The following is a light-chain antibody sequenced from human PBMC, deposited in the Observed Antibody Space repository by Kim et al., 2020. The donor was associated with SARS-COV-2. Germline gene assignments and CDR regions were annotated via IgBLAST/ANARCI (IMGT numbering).Light chain of an antibody. J-gene: IGKJ5*01. CDR2: GAF. CDR1: QSVSSN. Sequence: VSRGERATLSCRASQSVSSNLAWYQQKPGQAPRLLIYGAFTRATGIPARFSGSVSGPEFNLTISSLQSEDFAVYYCQQYKNWPITFGQGTRLEIK. V-gene: IGKV3-15*01. CDR3: QQYKNWPIT.